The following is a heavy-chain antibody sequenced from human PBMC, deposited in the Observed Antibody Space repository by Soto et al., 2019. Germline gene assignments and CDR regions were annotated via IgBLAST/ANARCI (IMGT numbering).Heavy chain of an antibody. Sequence: SETLSLTCTVSGGSVSSGSYYWSWIRQPPGKGLEWIGYIYYSGSTNYNPSLKSRVTISVDTSKNQFSLKLSSVTAADTAVYYCAREGYYDFWSGYGQGMDVWGQGTTVTVSS. J-gene: IGHJ6*02. V-gene: IGHV4-61*01. CDR1: GGSVSSGSYY. CDR2: IYYSGST. D-gene: IGHD3-3*01. CDR3: AREGYYDFWSGYGQGMDV.